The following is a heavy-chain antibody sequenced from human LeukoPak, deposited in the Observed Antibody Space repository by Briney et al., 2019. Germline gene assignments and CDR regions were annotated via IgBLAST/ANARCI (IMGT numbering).Heavy chain of an antibody. V-gene: IGHV4-38-2*01. J-gene: IGHJ4*02. CDR3: ATTRGY. CDR2: IYHSGST. CDR1: GYSISSGYY. Sequence: SETLSLTCAVSGYSISSGYYWGWIRQPPGKGLEWIGSIYHSGSTYYNPSLKSRVTISVDTSKNQFSLKLSSVTAADTAVYYCATTRGYWGQGTLVTVS.